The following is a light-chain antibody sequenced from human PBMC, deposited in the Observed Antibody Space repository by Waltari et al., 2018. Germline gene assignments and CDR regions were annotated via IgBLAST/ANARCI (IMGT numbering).Light chain of an antibody. V-gene: IGKV3-20*01. Sequence: EIVLTQSPGTLSLSPGERATLSCRASQSVTSSYLAWYQQKPGQAPRLLMYGASSRATGIPDRFSGSGSGTDFTLTISRLEPEDFAVYYCQQYGSSPPLTFGG. CDR1: QSVTSSY. CDR3: QQYGSSPPLT. J-gene: IGKJ4*01. CDR2: GAS.